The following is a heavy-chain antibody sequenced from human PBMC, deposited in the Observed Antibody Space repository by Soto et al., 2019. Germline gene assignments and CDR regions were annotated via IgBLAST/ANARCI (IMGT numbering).Heavy chain of an antibody. CDR2: MNPNSGNT. D-gene: IGHD3-10*01. J-gene: IGHJ4*02. Sequence: ASVKVSCKASGYTFTSYDINWVRQATGQGLEWMGWMNPNSGNTGYAQKFQGRVTMTRNTSISTAYMELSSLRSEDTAVYYCARAPRSMVRGVKYYFDYWGQGTLVTVSS. V-gene: IGHV1-8*01. CDR3: ARAPRSMVRGVKYYFDY. CDR1: GYTFTSYD.